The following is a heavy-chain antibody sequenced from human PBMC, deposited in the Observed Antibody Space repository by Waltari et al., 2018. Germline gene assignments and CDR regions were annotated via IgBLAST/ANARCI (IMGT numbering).Heavy chain of an antibody. CDR2: INHSGST. V-gene: IGHV4-34*01. CDR3: ARAGYYYDSSGYYVSD. CDR1: GGSFSGYY. D-gene: IGHD3-22*01. Sequence: QVQLQQWGAGLLKPSETLSLTCAVYGGSFSGYYWRWIRQPPGKGLEWIGEINHSGSTNYNPSLKSRVTISVDTSKNQFSLKLSSVTAADTAVYYCARAGYYYDSSGYYVSDWGQGTLVTVSS. J-gene: IGHJ4*02.